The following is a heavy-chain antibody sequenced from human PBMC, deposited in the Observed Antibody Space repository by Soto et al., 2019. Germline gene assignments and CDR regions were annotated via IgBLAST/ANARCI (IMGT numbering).Heavy chain of an antibody. Sequence: PSETLSLTCTVSGDSIRGRSYYWGWIRQPPGRGLEWVGTLFSGSTYSSPSLKSRVSISLDTSKNQVSLKLSSVTAADTAVYYCARVGPWVPYYYDSSPYTFENWFDPWGQGTLVTVSS. J-gene: IGHJ5*02. CDR3: ARVGPWVPYYYDSSPYTFENWFDP. CDR2: LFSGST. CDR1: GDSIRGRSYY. D-gene: IGHD3-22*01. V-gene: IGHV4-39*01.